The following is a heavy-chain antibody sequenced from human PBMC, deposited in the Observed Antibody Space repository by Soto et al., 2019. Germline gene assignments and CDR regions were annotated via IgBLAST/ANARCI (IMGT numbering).Heavy chain of an antibody. CDR2: IWYDGSNK. Sequence: GGSLRLSCAASGFTFSSYGMHWVRQAPGKGLEWVAVIWYDGSNKYYADSVKGRFTISRDNSKNTLYLQMNSLRAEDTAVYYCARPRWFGELLPRGYMDVWGKGTTVTVSS. V-gene: IGHV3-33*01. CDR3: ARPRWFGELLPRGYMDV. D-gene: IGHD3-10*01. CDR1: GFTFSSYG. J-gene: IGHJ6*03.